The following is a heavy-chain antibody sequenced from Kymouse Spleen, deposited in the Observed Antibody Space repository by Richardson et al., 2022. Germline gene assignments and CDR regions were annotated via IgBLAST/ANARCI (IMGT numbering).Heavy chain of an antibody. V-gene: IGHV4-31*03. CDR1: GGSISSGGYY. J-gene: IGHJ4*02. CDR2: IYYSGST. D-gene: IGHD3-10*01. Sequence: QVQLQESGPGLVKPSQTLSLTCTVSGGSISSGGYYWSWIRQHPGKGLEWIGYIYYSGSTYYNPSLKSRVTISVDTSKNQFSLKLSSVTAADTAVYYCARSMVRGVIITYFDYWGQGTLVTVSS. CDR3: ARSMVRGVIITYFDY.